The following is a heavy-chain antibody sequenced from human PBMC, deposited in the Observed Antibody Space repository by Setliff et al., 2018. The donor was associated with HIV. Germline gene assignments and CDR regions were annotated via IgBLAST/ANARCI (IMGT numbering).Heavy chain of an antibody. CDR1: GGSISSGGPGYY. D-gene: IGHD2-21*01. CDR3: ARGGRDGIA. CDR2: VYYSGST. J-gene: IGHJ5*02. Sequence: NPSETLSLTCTVSGGSISSGGPGYYWGWVRQPPGGGLEWIGSVYYSGSTYYNPSLRSRVTISVDTSKNQLSLRLTSMTAADTAVYYCARGGRDGIAWGQGTLVTVSS. V-gene: IGHV4-39*02.